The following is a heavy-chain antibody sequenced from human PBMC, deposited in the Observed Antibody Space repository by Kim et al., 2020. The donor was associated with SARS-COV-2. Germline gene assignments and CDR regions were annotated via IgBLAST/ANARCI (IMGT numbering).Heavy chain of an antibody. CDR1: GGSISSYY. D-gene: IGHD3-3*01. J-gene: IGHJ3*02. CDR2: IYYSGST. V-gene: IGHV4-59*01. CDR3: ARAPGVTIFVVVSSFDI. Sequence: SETLSLTCTVSGGSISSYYWSWIRQPPGKGLEWIGYIYYSGSTNYNPSLKSRVTISVDTSKNQFSLKLSSVTAADTAVYYCARAPGVTIFVVVSSFDIWGKGPMVTVPS.